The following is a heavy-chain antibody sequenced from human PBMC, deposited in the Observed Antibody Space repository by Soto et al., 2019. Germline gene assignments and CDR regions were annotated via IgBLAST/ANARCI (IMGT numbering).Heavy chain of an antibody. Sequence: QVQLVQSGAEVRKPGSSVRVSCKASGGSFNSHTISWVRQSPGQGLEWMGGIIPIFGTANHAQKFQGRVTIIADESTSTVYMELSSLRSDDTAIYYCARGWGYDSTDYYYAYWGQGTLVSVSS. J-gene: IGHJ4*02. CDR2: IIPIFGTA. D-gene: IGHD3-22*01. CDR1: GGSFNSHT. CDR3: ARGWGYDSTDYYYAY. V-gene: IGHV1-69*01.